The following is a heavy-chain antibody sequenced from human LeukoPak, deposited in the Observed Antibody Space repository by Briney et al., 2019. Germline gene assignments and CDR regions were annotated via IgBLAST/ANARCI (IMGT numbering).Heavy chain of an antibody. CDR1: GGSISSYY. V-gene: IGHV4-59*01. CDR3: AGAHDPPQFDL. Sequence: SETLSLTCTVSGGSISSYYWSWIRQPPGKGLEWIGYIYNSGSTNYNPSLKSRVTISVDTSKNQFSLKLSSVTAADTAVYYCAGAHDPPQFDLWGRGTLVTVSS. D-gene: IGHD1-1*01. J-gene: IGHJ2*01. CDR2: IYNSGST.